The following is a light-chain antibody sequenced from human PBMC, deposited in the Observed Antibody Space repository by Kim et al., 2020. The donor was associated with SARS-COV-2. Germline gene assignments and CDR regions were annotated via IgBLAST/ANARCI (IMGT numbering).Light chain of an antibody. CDR1: QSISTY. V-gene: IGKV1-39*01. CDR2: DAS. Sequence: DIQMTQSPSSLAASIGDRVTIACRASQSISTYLNWYQQKPGKAPKLLIYDASSLQSGVPSRFSGSGSGTHFTLTISSLQPEDFATSYCQQSHTNPLLTFGGGTKVDIK. J-gene: IGKJ4*01. CDR3: QQSHTNPLLT.